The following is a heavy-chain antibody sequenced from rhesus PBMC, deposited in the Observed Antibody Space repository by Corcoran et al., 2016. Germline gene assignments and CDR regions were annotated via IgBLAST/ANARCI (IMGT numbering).Heavy chain of an antibody. CDR3: AIAREYDPGSLDV. D-gene: IGHD3-22*01. CDR2: INGNSGST. J-gene: IGHJ5-2*02. CDR1: GASISSYW. Sequence: QVQLQESGPGLVKPSETLSLTCTVSGASISSYWWSWIRQPPGKGLEWSGEINGNSGSTNYNPSLKSRVTISRDTSKNQFSLKLSSVTAADTAVYYCAIAREYDPGSLDVWGRGVLVTVSS. V-gene: IGHV4-80*01.